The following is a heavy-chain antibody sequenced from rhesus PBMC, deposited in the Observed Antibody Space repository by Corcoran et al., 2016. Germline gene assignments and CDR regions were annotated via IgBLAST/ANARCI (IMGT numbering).Heavy chain of an antibody. D-gene: IGHD6-13*01. CDR3: ARRGSSWSFDY. CDR1: GGSISSSNW. Sequence: QVQLQESGPGLVKPSETLSLTCAVSGGSISSSNWWSWIHQPPGKGLEWIGYISGSSGSTSYNPSLKSRVTISTDTSKNQFSLKLSSVTAADTAVYYCARRGSSWSFDYWGQGVLVTVSS. J-gene: IGHJ4*01. CDR2: ISGSSGST. V-gene: IGHV4-65*01.